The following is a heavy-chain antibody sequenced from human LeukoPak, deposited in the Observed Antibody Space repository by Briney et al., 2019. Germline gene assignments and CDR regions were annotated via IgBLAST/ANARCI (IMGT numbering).Heavy chain of an antibody. D-gene: IGHD4/OR15-4a*01. Sequence: SVKVSCKASGGTFSSYAIGWVRQAPGQGLEWMGGIIPVFATANNTQRLQGRVTITADKSTRTAYMELSSLSSEDTAVYFCARETSAYFDYWGQGTLVTVSS. V-gene: IGHV1-69*06. CDR3: ARETSAYFDY. J-gene: IGHJ4*02. CDR1: GGTFSSYA. CDR2: IIPVFATA.